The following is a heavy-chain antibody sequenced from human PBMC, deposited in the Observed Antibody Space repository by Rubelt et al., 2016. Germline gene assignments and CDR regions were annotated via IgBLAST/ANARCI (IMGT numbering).Heavy chain of an antibody. CDR3: AKDHSSSWYEKNFDY. Sequence: ESGGGLVQPGGSLRLSCTASGLIFTDYWFHWVRQAPGKGLVWVSHISKHGEYTAYADSVKGRFTISRDNARNTLYLQMNSLRAEDTAGYYCAKDHSSSWYEKNFDYWGQGTLVTVSS. J-gene: IGHJ4*02. CDR2: ISKHGEYT. CDR1: GLIFTDYW. V-gene: IGHV3-74*01. D-gene: IGHD6-13*01.